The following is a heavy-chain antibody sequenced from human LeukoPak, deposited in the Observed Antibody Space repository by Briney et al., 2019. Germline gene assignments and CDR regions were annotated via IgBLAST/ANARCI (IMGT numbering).Heavy chain of an antibody. CDR3: AKQRVGSTTGAFDI. CDR1: GFTFSSYA. CDR2: ISDIGGST. Sequence: PGGSLRLSCAASGFTFSSYALTWVRQAPGKGLQWVSGISDIGGSTYYADSVKGRFTISRDNFKNTLFLQMNSLRAEDTAVYYCAKQRVGSTTGAFDIWGQGTMVTVSS. V-gene: IGHV3-23*01. D-gene: IGHD1-26*01. J-gene: IGHJ3*02.